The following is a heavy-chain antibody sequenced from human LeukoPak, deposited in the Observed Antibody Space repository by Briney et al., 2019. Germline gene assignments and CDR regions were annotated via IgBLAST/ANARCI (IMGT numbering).Heavy chain of an antibody. V-gene: IGHV3-7*01. CDR3: VRDYNYGLDY. J-gene: IGHJ4*02. CDR2: MNPDGSEK. Sequence: GGSLRLSCAASGFTFSSYWMSWVRQAPGKGLEWVANMNPDGSEKYYVDSVKGRFTISRDNAKNSLYLQMNSLRAEDTAVYYCVRDYNYGLDYWGQGTLVTVSS. D-gene: IGHD5-24*01. CDR1: GFTFSSYW.